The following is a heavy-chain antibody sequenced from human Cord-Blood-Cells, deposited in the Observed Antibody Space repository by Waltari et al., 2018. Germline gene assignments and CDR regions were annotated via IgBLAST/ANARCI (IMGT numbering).Heavy chain of an antibody. CDR2: ISAYNSKT. Sequence: QVQLVQSGADVKKPGASVKVSCKASGYTFTSYGISWVRQAPGQGLEWMGWISAYNSKTNYAEKLQGRVTMTTDTSTSTAYMELRSLRSDDTAVYYCAVDSYYDFWSGYLDYYYGMDVWGQGTTVTVSS. V-gene: IGHV1-18*01. D-gene: IGHD3-3*01. CDR1: GYTFTSYG. CDR3: AVDSYYDFWSGYLDYYYGMDV. J-gene: IGHJ6*02.